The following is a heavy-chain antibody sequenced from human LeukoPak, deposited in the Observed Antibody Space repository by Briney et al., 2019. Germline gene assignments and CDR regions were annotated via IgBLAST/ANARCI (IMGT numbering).Heavy chain of an antibody. CDR2: IFYSGAT. V-gene: IGHV4-59*08. D-gene: IGHD3-10*01. J-gene: IGHJ4*02. Sequence: SETLSLTCTVSGGSISGFYWSWIRQPPWKGLEWIGYIFYSGATHYNPSLKSRVTISVDTSKNLFSLKVRSVTIADTVVYYCARSPVGSVVPFDYWGQGSLVTVSS. CDR1: GGSISGFY. CDR3: ARSPVGSVVPFDY.